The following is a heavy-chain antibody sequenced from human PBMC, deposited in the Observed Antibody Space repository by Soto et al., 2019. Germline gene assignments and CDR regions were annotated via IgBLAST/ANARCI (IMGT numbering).Heavy chain of an antibody. V-gene: IGHV3-21*01. CDR3: ARDDRRYYYDSSGYSPGWYYGMDV. J-gene: IGHJ6*02. Sequence: EVQLVESGGGLVKPGGSLRLSCAASGFTFSSYSMNWVRQALGKGLEWVSSISSSSSYIYYADSVKGRFTISRDNAKNSLYLHINSLRAEDTAVYYCARDDRRYYYDSSGYSPGWYYGMDVWGQGTTVTVSS. CDR2: ISSSSSYI. CDR1: GFTFSSYS. D-gene: IGHD3-22*01.